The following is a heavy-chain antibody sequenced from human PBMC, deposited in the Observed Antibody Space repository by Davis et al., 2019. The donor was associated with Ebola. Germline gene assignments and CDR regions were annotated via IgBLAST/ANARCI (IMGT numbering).Heavy chain of an antibody. Sequence: SETLSLTCTVSGGSTSSYYWSWIRQPPGKGLEWIGEINHSGSTNYNPSLKSRVTISVDTSKNQFSLKLSSVTAADTAVYYCARGGGYGGYGMDVWGQGTTVTVSS. J-gene: IGHJ6*02. D-gene: IGHD5-12*01. CDR3: ARGGGYGGYGMDV. CDR1: GGSTSSYY. V-gene: IGHV4-34*01. CDR2: INHSGST.